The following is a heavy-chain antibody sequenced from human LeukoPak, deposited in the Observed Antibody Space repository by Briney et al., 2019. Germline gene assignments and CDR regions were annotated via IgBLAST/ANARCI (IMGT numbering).Heavy chain of an antibody. CDR2: ISGSGGNT. J-gene: IGHJ4*02. CDR1: GFTFSSYA. V-gene: IGHV3-23*01. D-gene: IGHD3-10*01. CDR3: ARGGRGSKGY. Sequence: GGSLRLSCAASGFTFSSYAMTWVRQAPGRGLEWVSAISGSGGNTYYADSVKGRFTISRDNSKNTVYLQMNSLRAEDTAVYYCARGGRGSKGYWGQGTLVTVSS.